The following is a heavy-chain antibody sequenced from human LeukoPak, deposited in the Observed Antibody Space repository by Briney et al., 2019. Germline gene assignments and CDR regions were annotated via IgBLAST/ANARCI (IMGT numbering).Heavy chain of an antibody. Sequence: SETLSLTCTVSGGSISSYYWSWIWQPPGKGLEWIGYIYTSGSTNYNPSLKSRVTISVDTSKNQFSLKLSSVTAADTAVYYCARAIGRGPFDYWGQGTLVTVSS. CDR3: ARAIGRGPFDY. CDR1: GGSISSYY. V-gene: IGHV4-4*09. CDR2: IYTSGST. J-gene: IGHJ4*02.